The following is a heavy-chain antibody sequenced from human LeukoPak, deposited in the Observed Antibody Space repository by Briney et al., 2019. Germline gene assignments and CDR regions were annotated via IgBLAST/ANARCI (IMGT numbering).Heavy chain of an antibody. CDR2: ISTYNGNT. Sequence: VASVKVSCKASGYTFTKYGITWVRQAPGQGLEWMGWISTYNGNTNYAQKLQGRVTMTTDTSTSTAYMELRSLISDDAAVCYCARGDDYGDYWGLYWGQGTLVTVSS. CDR1: GYTFTKYG. V-gene: IGHV1-18*01. CDR3: ARGDDYGDYWGLY. D-gene: IGHD4-17*01. J-gene: IGHJ4*02.